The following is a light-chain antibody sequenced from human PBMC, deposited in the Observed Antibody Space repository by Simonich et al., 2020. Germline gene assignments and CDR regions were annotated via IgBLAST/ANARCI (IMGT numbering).Light chain of an antibody. CDR1: SSDVGGYNY. V-gene: IGLV2-14*01. CDR3: SSYTSSSNWV. CDR2: DVS. Sequence: QSALTQPASVSGSPGQSITISCTGTSSDVGGYNYVSWYQQHPGKAPKLMIYDVSKRPSGVSNRFSGSKSGNTASLTISGLQAEHEADYYCSSYTSSSNWVFGGGTKLTVL. J-gene: IGLJ3*02.